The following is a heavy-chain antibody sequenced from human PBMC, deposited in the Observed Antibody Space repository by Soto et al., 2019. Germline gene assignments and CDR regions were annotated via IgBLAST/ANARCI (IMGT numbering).Heavy chain of an antibody. CDR1: GFTVSSNY. CDR2: IYSGGST. D-gene: IGHD3-9*01. Sequence: EGSLRLSCAASGFTVSSNYMSWVRQAPGKGLEWVSVIYSGGSTYYADSVSGRFTLSRDNSKNTLYLQMNSLRAEDTAVYYCAGSRLRYYAQAYWGQGTLVTVPQ. J-gene: IGHJ4*02. CDR3: AGSRLRYYAQAY. V-gene: IGHV3-66*01.